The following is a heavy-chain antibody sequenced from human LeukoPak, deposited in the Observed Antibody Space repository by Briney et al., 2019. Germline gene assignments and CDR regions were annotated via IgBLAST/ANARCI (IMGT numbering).Heavy chain of an antibody. CDR3: ARDGQVYAKHAFGI. Sequence: GGSLRLSCAASGFTFSSYWMSWVRQAPGKGLEWVANIKQDGSEKYYVDSVKGRFTISRDNAKNSLYLQMNSLRAEDTAVYYCARDGQVYAKHAFGIWGQGTMVTVSS. V-gene: IGHV3-7*01. J-gene: IGHJ3*02. D-gene: IGHD2-8*01. CDR1: GFTFSSYW. CDR2: IKQDGSEK.